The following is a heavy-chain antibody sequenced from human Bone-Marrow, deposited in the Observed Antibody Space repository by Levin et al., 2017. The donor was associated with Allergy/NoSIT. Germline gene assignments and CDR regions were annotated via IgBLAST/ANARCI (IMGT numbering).Heavy chain of an antibody. D-gene: IGHD6-19*01. CDR1: GFTFRTYA. CDR2: ISGSGAGT. Sequence: AGGSLRLSCAASGFTFRTYAMSWVRQAPGKGLEWLSGISGSGAGTFYADSVKGRFHTSKDNSKNMLYLQLNSLRVEDTAVYYCAKVGSGWFRNKLDCWGQGTLVTVSS. J-gene: IGHJ4*02. CDR3: AKVGSGWFRNKLDC. V-gene: IGHV3-23*01.